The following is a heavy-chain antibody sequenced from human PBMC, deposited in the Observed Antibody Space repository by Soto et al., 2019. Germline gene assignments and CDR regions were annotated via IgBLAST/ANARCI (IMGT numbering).Heavy chain of an antibody. CDR2: ISSSGSTI. Sequence: GGSLRSYCASSGFTFSSYEMNWVRQATWKWLEWVSYISSSGSTIYYADSVKGRSTISRDNAKNSLYLQMNSLRAEDTAVYYCARDRRSSSWYYYGMDVWGQGSTVTVSS. D-gene: IGHD6-13*01. CDR3: ARDRRSSSWYYYGMDV. V-gene: IGHV3-48*03. CDR1: GFTFSSYE. J-gene: IGHJ6*02.